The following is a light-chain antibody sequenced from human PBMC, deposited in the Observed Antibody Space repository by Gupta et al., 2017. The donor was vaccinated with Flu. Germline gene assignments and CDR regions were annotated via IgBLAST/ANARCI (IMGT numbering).Light chain of an antibody. J-gene: IGKJ3*01. CDR3: QHYYRYSS. V-gene: IGKV1-5*03. CDR2: DAS. CDR1: QSISHW. Sequence: DIQMTQSPSSLSASVGDRLTITCRASQSISHWLAWYQQKPGKAPKLLIYDASTLDSGVPSRFSGSGSGTDFTLTISSLQPDDFATYYCQHYYRYSSFGPGTKVDIK.